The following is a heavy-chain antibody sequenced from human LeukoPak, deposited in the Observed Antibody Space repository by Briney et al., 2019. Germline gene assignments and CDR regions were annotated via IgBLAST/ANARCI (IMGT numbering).Heavy chain of an antibody. Sequence: LRLSCAASGFTFSSYAMSWIRQHPGKGLEWIGYIYYSGSTYYNPSLKSRVTISVDTSKNQFSLKLSSVTAADTAVYYCAREVHDSSGYVDYWGQGTLVTVSS. J-gene: IGHJ4*02. V-gene: IGHV4-31*02. CDR3: AREVHDSSGYVDY. CDR1: GFTFSSYA. D-gene: IGHD3-22*01. CDR2: IYYSGST.